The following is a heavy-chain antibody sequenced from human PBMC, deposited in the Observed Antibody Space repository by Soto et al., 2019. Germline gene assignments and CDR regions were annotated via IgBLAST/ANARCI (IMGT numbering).Heavy chain of an antibody. Sequence: GGSLRLSCTASGFTFSNYVMHWVRQAPGKGLEWVAVISYDGKNKYYGDSVKGRFTISRDNSKNTLYLQMNSLRAEDTAVYYCAKDGNYGDYVSAMDVWGQGTMVTVSS. V-gene: IGHV3-30*18. J-gene: IGHJ6*02. CDR1: GFTFSNYV. CDR2: ISYDGKNK. D-gene: IGHD4-17*01. CDR3: AKDGNYGDYVSAMDV.